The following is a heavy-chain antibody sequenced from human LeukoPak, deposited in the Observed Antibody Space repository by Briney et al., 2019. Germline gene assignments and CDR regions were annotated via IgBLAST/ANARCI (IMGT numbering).Heavy chain of an antibody. Sequence: PGGSLRLSCAASGFTFDDYAMHWIRQAPGKGLEWVSLISWDGGGTYYADSVKGRFSISRDNSKNSLYLQMNSLRAEDTAVYYCAREGGFADWGQGTLVTVSS. CDR3: AREGGFAD. CDR2: ISWDGGGT. J-gene: IGHJ4*02. V-gene: IGHV3-43D*03. D-gene: IGHD1-26*01. CDR1: GFTFDDYA.